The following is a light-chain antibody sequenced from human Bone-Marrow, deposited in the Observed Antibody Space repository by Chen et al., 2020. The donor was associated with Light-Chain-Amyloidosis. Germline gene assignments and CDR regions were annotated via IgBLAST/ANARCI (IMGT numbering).Light chain of an antibody. CDR1: NIGSKS. CDR3: QVCDRSSDRPV. J-gene: IGLJ3*02. V-gene: IGLV3-21*02. CDR2: DDS. Sequence: SYVLTQPSSVSVAPGQTATIACGGNNIGSKSVHWSQQKPGQAPLLVVYDDSDRPSGIPERLSGSNSGNTATLTISRVEAGDEADYFCQVCDRSSDRPVFGGGTKLTVL.